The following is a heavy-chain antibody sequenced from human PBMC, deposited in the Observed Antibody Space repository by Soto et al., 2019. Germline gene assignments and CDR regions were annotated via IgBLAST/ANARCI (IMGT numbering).Heavy chain of an antibody. V-gene: IGHV3-7*04. CDR2: IRQDGSEK. Sequence: PGGSLRLSCVGPGFTFSSNWMTWVRQAPGKGLEWVGNIRQDGSEKNYVDSVKGRFTISRDNAKNSLYLQMNSLRAEDTAVYYCAREIVVARGASYFDYWGPGTLVTGSS. J-gene: IGHJ4*02. CDR3: AREIVVARGASYFDY. D-gene: IGHD2-2*01. CDR1: GFTFSSNW.